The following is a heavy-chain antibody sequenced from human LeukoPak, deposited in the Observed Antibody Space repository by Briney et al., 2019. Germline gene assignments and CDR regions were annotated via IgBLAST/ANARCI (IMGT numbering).Heavy chain of an antibody. CDR1: GFTFSAYY. CDR2: ISSSGSTI. J-gene: IGHJ4*02. D-gene: IGHD1-1*01. V-gene: IGHV3-11*01. CDR3: VRDQDEDRVSTTFDR. Sequence: GGSLRLSCAASGFTFSAYYMSWVRQAPGKGLEWVSYISSSGSTIYYADSVKGRFTISRDNAKNLLYLQMNSLRAGDTAIYYCVRDQDEDRVSTTFDRWGQGTLVTVSS.